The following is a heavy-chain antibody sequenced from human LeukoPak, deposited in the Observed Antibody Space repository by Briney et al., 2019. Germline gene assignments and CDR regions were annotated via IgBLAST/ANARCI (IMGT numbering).Heavy chain of an antibody. J-gene: IGHJ4*02. Sequence: PGGSLRLSCEASGFPFSSDVMSWVRQAPGKGLEWIAYINHNAEMIFYPDFVKGRFTISRDNAKNSLYLQMNALRDEDTAIYYCARDHDWAFDLWGQGTLVTVSS. CDR2: INHNAEMI. CDR1: GFPFSSDV. D-gene: IGHD3-9*01. V-gene: IGHV3-48*02. CDR3: ARDHDWAFDL.